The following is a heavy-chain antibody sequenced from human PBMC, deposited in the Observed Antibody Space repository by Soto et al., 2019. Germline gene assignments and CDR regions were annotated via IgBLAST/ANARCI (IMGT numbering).Heavy chain of an antibody. Sequence: GESLKISCKGSGYSFAGDWITWVRQKPGKGLEWMGRIDPSDSQTYYSPSFRGHVTISVTKSITTVFLQWSSLRASDTAMYYCARQIYDSDTGPNFQYYFDSWGQGTPVTVSS. D-gene: IGHD3-22*01. J-gene: IGHJ4*02. CDR2: IDPSDSQT. CDR1: GYSFAGDW. V-gene: IGHV5-10-1*01. CDR3: ARQIYDSDTGPNFQYYFDS.